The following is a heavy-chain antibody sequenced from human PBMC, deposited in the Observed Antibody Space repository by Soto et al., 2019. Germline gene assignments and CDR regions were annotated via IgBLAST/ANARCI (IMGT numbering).Heavy chain of an antibody. CDR2: ISGSGGST. V-gene: IGHV3-23*01. J-gene: IGHJ6*02. D-gene: IGHD3-16*01. Sequence: PGGSLRLSCAASGFTFSSYAMSWVRQAAGKGLEWVSAISGSGGSTYYADSVKGRFTISRDNSKNTLYLQMNSLRAEDTAVYYCAKDLGKNYYYGMDVWGQGTTVTVSS. CDR3: AKDLGKNYYYGMDV. CDR1: GFTFSSYA.